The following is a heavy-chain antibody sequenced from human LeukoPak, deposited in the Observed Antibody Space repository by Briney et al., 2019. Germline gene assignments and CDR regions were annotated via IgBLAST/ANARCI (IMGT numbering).Heavy chain of an antibody. CDR2: INPNSGGT. V-gene: IGHV1-2*06. J-gene: IGHJ4*02. CDR1: GYTFTGYY. Sequence: ASVKVSCKASGYTFTGYYMHWVRQAPGQGFEWMGRINPNSGGTNYAQKLQGRVTMTTDTSTSTAYMELRSLRSDDTAVYYCARLGIAAAVMEYWGQGTLVTVSS. CDR3: ARLGIAAAVMEY. D-gene: IGHD6-13*01.